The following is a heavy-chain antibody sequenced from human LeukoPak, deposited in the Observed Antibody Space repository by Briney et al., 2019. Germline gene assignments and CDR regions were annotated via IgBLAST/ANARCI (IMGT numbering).Heavy chain of an antibody. V-gene: IGHV1-46*01. Sequence: GASVKVSCKASGYTFTSYYMHWVRQAPGQGLEWMGIINPSGGSTSYAQKFQGRVTMTRDTSTSTVYMELSSLRSEDTAVYYCARVSYYYDSSGYRPYWYFDLWGRGTLVTVSS. CDR2: INPSGGST. J-gene: IGHJ2*01. CDR1: GYTFTSYY. CDR3: ARVSYYYDSSGYRPYWYFDL. D-gene: IGHD3-22*01.